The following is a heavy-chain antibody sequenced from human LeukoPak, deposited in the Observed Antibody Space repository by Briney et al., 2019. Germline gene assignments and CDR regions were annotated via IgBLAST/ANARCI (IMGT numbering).Heavy chain of an antibody. CDR1: GGSISGYY. D-gene: IGHD6-19*01. J-gene: IGHJ4*02. CDR3: ARVGQGSGWYFDY. CDR2: IYISGST. Sequence: SETLSLTCTVSGGSISGYYWSWIRQPAGKGLEWIGRIYISGSTNYNPSLKSRLTMSVDTSKNQFSLKLSSVTAADTAVYYCARVGQGSGWYFDYWGQGTLVSVSS. V-gene: IGHV4-4*07.